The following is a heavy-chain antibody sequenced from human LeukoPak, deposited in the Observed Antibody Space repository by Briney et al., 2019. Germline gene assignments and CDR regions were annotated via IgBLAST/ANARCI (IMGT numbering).Heavy chain of an antibody. V-gene: IGHV3-30*01. Sequence: PGRSLRLSCAASGFTFSSYAMHWVRQAPGKGLEWVAVISYDGSNKYYADSVKGRFTISRDNSKNTLYLQMNSLRAEDTAVYYCAREGHTARPIGNAFDIWGQGTMVTVSS. J-gene: IGHJ3*02. CDR1: GFTFSSYA. CDR3: AREGHTARPIGNAFDI. CDR2: ISYDGSNK. D-gene: IGHD5-18*01.